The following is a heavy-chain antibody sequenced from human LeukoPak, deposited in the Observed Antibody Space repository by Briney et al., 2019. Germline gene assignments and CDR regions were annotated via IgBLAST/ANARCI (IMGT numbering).Heavy chain of an antibody. J-gene: IGHJ6*02. CDR2: ISYDGSNK. D-gene: IGHD6-13*01. CDR1: GFTFSSYA. CDR3: ASVTPSITAAGSATAREDYYYYYGMDV. V-gene: IGHV3-30-3*01. Sequence: GRSLRLSCAASGFTFSSYAMHWVRQAPGKGLEWVAVISYDGSNKYYADSVKGRFTISRDNSKNTLYLQMNSLRAEDTAVYYCASVTPSITAAGSATAREDYYYYYGMDVWGQGTTVTVSS.